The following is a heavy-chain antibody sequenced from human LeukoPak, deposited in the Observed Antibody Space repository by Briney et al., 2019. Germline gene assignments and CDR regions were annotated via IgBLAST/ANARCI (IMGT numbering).Heavy chain of an antibody. CDR3: ASGSVGITIFEVVKARYGMDV. J-gene: IGHJ6*02. Sequence: SETLSLTCTVSGGSISSGDYYWSWIRQPPGKGLEWIGYIYYSGSTYYNPSLKSRVTISVDTSKNQFSLKLSSVTAADTAVYYCASGSVGITIFEVVKARYGMDVWGQGTTVTVSS. CDR2: IYYSGST. V-gene: IGHV4-30-4*01. D-gene: IGHD3-3*01. CDR1: GGSISSGDYY.